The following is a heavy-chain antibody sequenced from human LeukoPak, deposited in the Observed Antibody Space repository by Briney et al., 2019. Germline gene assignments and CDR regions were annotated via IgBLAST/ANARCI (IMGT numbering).Heavy chain of an antibody. D-gene: IGHD6-6*01. J-gene: IGHJ4*02. V-gene: IGHV3-64*01. Sequence: GGSLRLSCAASGFTFSSYSMHWVRQAPGKGLEYVSAITSNGDNTYYANSLKGRFTISRDNSKSTLSLQVGSLRDEDMAVCYCARGGSSSGLDYWGQGTLVTVSS. CDR1: GFTFSSYS. CDR2: ITSNGDNT. CDR3: ARGGSSSGLDY.